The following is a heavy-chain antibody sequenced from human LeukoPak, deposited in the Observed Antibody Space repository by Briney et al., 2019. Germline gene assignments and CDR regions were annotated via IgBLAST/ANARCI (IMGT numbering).Heavy chain of an antibody. CDR1: GGSVSTHY. V-gene: IGHV4-4*07. Sequence: SETLSLTCSVSGGSVSTHYWSWIRQPAGKGLEWIGRIHTSGTTNYNPSPKSRVTLSLDTSNNQLSLTVTPVTAADTAVYFCARDGDGGGYPDYWGQGTLVTVSS. CDR2: IHTSGTT. D-gene: IGHD3-22*01. J-gene: IGHJ4*02. CDR3: ARDGDGGGYPDY.